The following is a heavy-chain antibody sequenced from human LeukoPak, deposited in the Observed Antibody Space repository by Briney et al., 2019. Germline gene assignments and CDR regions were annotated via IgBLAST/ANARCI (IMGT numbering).Heavy chain of an antibody. CDR2: IIPIFGTA. CDR1: GGTFSSYA. V-gene: IGHV1-69*05. D-gene: IGHD6-13*01. J-gene: IGHJ4*02. CDR3: ARGREAAALYYFDY. Sequence: ASVKVSCKASGGTFSSYAISWVRQAPGQGLEWMGGIIPIFGTANYAQKFQGRVTITTDESTSTAYLELSNLRSEDTAVYYCARGREAAALYYFDYWGQGTLVTVSS.